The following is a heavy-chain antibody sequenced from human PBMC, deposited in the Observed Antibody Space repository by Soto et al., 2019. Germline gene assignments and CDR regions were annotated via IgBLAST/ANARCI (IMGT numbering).Heavy chain of an antibody. J-gene: IGHJ3*02. V-gene: IGHV3-23*01. D-gene: IGHD2-2*01. CDR1: GFTFSSYA. CDR2: ISGSGGST. CDR3: AKDSRRVVVVPAALDAFDI. Sequence: PGGSLRLSCAASGFTFSSYAMSWVRQAPGKGLEWVSAISGSGGSTYYADSVKGRFTISRDNSKNTLYLQMNSLRAEDTAVYYCAKDSRRVVVVPAALDAFDIWGQGTMVTVSS.